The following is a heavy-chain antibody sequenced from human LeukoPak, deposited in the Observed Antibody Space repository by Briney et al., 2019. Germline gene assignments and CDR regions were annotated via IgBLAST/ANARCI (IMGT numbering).Heavy chain of an antibody. CDR1: GLTFNSYA. CDR3: ASLYSTYY. CDR2: ISSDGGTT. J-gene: IGHJ4*02. D-gene: IGHD6-13*01. Sequence: GGSLRLSCAASGLTFNSYALTWVRQAPGKGLEWVSGISSDGGTTYYPDSVKGRFAISRDNSKNTLYLQMNSLRAEDTALYYCASLYSTYYWGQGTLVTVSS. V-gene: IGHV3-23*01.